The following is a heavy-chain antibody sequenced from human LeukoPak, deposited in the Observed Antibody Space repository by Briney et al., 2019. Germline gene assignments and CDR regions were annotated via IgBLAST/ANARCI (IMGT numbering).Heavy chain of an antibody. CDR1: GYTFTSYY. V-gene: IGHV1-46*01. CDR3: ARGEYGSGSSQPFGY. CDR2: MNPSGGTT. J-gene: IGHJ4*02. D-gene: IGHD3-10*01. Sequence: ASVKVSCKASGYTFTSYYIHWVRQAPGQGLEWMGTMNPSGGTTSYAQKLQGKITMTRDTSTSTVYMELSSLRSEDTALYYCARGEYGSGSSQPFGYWGQGTPVTVSS.